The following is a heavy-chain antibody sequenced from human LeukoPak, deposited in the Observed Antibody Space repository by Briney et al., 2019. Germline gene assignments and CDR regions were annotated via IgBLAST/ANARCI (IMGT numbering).Heavy chain of an antibody. CDR1: GFTFSSYA. CDR2: ISHSSSGT. CDR3: AKEGHTAMVQSPIDY. J-gene: IGHJ4*02. Sequence: GGSLRLSCAGSGFTFSSYAMSWVRQAPGKGLEWVSAISHSSSGTYYVDSVKGRFTISRDNSKNTLYMQMNSLRAEDTAVYYCAKEGHTAMVQSPIDYWGQGTLVTVSS. D-gene: IGHD5-18*01. V-gene: IGHV3-23*01.